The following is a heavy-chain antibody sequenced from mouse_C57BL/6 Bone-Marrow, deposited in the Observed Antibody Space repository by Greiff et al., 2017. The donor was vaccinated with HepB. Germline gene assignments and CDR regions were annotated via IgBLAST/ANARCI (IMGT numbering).Heavy chain of an antibody. Sequence: VQLQQPGAELVKPGASVKLSCKASGYTFTSYWMQWVKQRPGQGLEWIGEIDPSDSYTNYNQKFKGKATLTVYTSSSTAYMQLSSLTSEDSAVYYCARDYYGSSPFAYWGQGTLVTVSA. V-gene: IGHV1-50*01. D-gene: IGHD1-1*01. CDR2: IDPSDSYT. CDR3: ARDYYGSSPFAY. J-gene: IGHJ3*01. CDR1: GYTFTSYW.